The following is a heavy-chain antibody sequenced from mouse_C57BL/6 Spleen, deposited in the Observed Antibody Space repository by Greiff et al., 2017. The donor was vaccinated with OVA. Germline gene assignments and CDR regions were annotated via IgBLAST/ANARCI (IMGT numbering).Heavy chain of an antibody. Sequence: QVQLQQSGAELARPGASVKLSCKASGYTFTSYGISWVKQRPGQGLEWIGEIYPRSGNTYYNEKFKGKATLTADKSSSTAYMELRSLTSEDSAVYFCARGGDSLAMDYWGQGTSVTVSS. J-gene: IGHJ4*01. CDR2: IYPRSGNT. V-gene: IGHV1-81*01. CDR1: GYTFTSYG. CDR3: ARGGDSLAMDY.